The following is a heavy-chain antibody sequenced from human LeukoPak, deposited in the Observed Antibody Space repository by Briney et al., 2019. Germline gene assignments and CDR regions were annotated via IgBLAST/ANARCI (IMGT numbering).Heavy chain of an antibody. Sequence: GGSLRLSCTASGFTFSTYEMNWVRQVPGKGLEWVSYISGSGYPIYYADSVKGRFTISRDNAKNSLYLQMNSLRAEDTAIYYCARVRGLEWLLKHLDSWGQGTLVTVSS. CDR2: ISGSGYPI. D-gene: IGHD3-3*01. CDR1: GFTFSTYE. J-gene: IGHJ4*02. V-gene: IGHV3-48*03. CDR3: ARVRGLEWLLKHLDS.